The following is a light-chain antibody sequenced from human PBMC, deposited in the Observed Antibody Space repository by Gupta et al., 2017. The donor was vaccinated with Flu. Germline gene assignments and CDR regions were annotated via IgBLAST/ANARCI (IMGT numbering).Light chain of an antibody. CDR3: CSYAGTSASYI. V-gene: IGLV2-23*01. CDR1: RSDVGSYDL. J-gene: IGLJ1*01. Sequence: ALSQPPSVSGCLGQLVTISCTGTRSDVGSYDLVSWYQQHPGKAPKLIIYEDSARPSGVSNRFSGSKSRHTASLTISGLQAEDEAEYYCCSYAGTSASYIFGAGTKVTVL. CDR2: EDS.